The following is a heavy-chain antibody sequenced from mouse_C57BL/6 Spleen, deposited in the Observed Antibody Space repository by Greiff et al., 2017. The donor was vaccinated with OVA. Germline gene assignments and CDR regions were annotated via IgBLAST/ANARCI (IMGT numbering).Heavy chain of an antibody. CDR2: IDPSDSYT. V-gene: IGHV1-69*01. J-gene: IGHJ2*01. D-gene: IGHD1-1*01. CDR3: ARKGTTVEDYFDY. CDR1: GYTFTSYW. Sequence: VQLQQPGAELVMPGASVKLSCKASGYTFTSYWMHWVKQRPGQGLEWIGEIDPSDSYTNYNQKFKGKSTLTVDKSSSTAYMQLSSLTSEDSAVYYCARKGTTVEDYFDYWGKGTTLTVSS.